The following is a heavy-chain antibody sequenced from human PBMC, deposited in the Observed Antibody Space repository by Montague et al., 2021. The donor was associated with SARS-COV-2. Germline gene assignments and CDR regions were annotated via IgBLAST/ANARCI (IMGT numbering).Heavy chain of an antibody. CDR1: GGSISSPDYY. CDR3: ARQLPSYCATNTCSPLGFDG. V-gene: IGHV4-39*01. CDR2: ICYTGRT. D-gene: IGHD2-8*01. J-gene: IGHJ4*02. Sequence: SETLSLTCTVSGGSISSPDYYWGWNRQSPGKGWEGIGSICYTGRTYYSLSRRSRVSFSMATSKNPFSLSLSYVTVADTAVYFCARQLPSYCATNTCSPLGFDGWGQGALVTVSS.